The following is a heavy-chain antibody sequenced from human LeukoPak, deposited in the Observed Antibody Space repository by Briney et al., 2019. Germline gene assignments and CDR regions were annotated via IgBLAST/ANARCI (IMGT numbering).Heavy chain of an antibody. D-gene: IGHD4-17*01. CDR3: ANYDYGSRTIDS. V-gene: IGHV3-30*02. CDR1: GFTFSSYD. Sequence: GGSLRLSCAASGFTFSSYDMHWVRQAPGKGLEWVAFIRYDGSDKNYADSVKGRFTISGDNSKNTLYLQMNSLRGEDTAVYYCANYDYGSRTIDSWGQGTLVTVSS. CDR2: IRYDGSDK. J-gene: IGHJ4*02.